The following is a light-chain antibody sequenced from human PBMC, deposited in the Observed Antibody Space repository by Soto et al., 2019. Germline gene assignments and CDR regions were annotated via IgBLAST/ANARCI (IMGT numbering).Light chain of an antibody. Sequence: QSVLTQPASVSGSPGQSITISCTGTGSDVGDYKYVSWYQQHPGKAPKLVISEVSNRPSGISNRFSGSKSGNTASLTISGLQAEDEADYYCSSYTTIFTYVFGTGTKVTVL. CDR2: EVS. J-gene: IGLJ1*01. V-gene: IGLV2-14*01. CDR3: SSYTTIFTYV. CDR1: GSDVGDYKY.